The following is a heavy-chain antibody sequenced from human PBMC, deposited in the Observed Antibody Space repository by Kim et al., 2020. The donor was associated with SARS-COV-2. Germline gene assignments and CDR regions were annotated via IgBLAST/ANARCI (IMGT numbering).Heavy chain of an antibody. D-gene: IGHD3-22*01. Sequence: GGSLRLSCAASGFTFSSYAMSWVRQAPGKGLELVSAISGSGGSTYYADSVKGRFTISRDNSKNTLYLQMNSLRAEDTAVYYCAKDRGYYDSSGYWYYFDYWGQGTLVTVSS. CDR3: AKDRGYYDSSGYWYYFDY. V-gene: IGHV3-23*01. J-gene: IGHJ4*02. CDR1: GFTFSSYA. CDR2: ISGSGGST.